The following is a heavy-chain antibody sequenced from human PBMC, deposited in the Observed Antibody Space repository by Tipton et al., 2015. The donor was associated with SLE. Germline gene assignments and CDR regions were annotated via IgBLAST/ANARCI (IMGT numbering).Heavy chain of an antibody. CDR2: IYYSGST. CDR1: GGSISSSSYY. CDR3: AGGVGAGAAFDI. Sequence: TLSLTCTVSGGSISSSSYYWGWIRQPPGKGLEWIGSIYYSGSTYYNPSLKSRVTISVDTSKNQFSLKLSSVTAADTAVYYCAGGVGAGAAFDIWGQGTMVTVSS. V-gene: IGHV4-39*07. J-gene: IGHJ3*02. D-gene: IGHD1-26*01.